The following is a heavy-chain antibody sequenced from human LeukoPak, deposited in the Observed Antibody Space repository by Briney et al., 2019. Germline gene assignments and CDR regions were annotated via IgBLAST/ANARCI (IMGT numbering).Heavy chain of an antibody. CDR2: INSDGSST. Sequence: PGGSLRLSCAASGFTFSNYWMHWVRQAPGKGLVWVSRINSDGSSTSYADSVKGRFTISRDNAKNTLYLQMNSLRAEDTAVYYCARVSSGSYFGYYCYYMDVWGKGTTVTVSS. CDR3: ARVSSGSYFGYYCYYMDV. V-gene: IGHV3-74*01. D-gene: IGHD1-26*01. CDR1: GFTFSNYW. J-gene: IGHJ6*03.